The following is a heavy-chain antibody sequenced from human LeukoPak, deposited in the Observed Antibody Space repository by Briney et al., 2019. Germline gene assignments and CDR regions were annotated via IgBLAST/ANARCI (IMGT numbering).Heavy chain of an antibody. CDR3: ARFREYTYGPFDS. CDR1: GFSFSSFG. CDR2: LSHDGRNK. V-gene: IGHV3-30*04. Sequence: GKSLRLSCAASGFSFSSFGINWVRQAPGKGLEWVAVLSHDGRNKNYADSVKGRFIISRDNSKKTLYLQMNSLRGEDTAAYYCARFREYTYGPFDSWGQGTLVTVSS. J-gene: IGHJ4*02. D-gene: IGHD5-18*01.